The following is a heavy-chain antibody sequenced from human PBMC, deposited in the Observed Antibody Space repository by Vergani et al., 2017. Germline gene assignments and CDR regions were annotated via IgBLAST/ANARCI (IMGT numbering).Heavy chain of an antibody. CDR3: AKDLEAIFGVVIGDY. CDR2: ISGSGGST. D-gene: IGHD3-3*01. CDR1: GFTFSSYD. V-gene: IGHV3-23*01. J-gene: IGHJ4*02. Sequence: EVQLLESGGGLVQPGGSLRLSCAASGFTFSSYDMSWVRQAPGKGLEWVSAISGSGGSTHYADSVKGRFTISRDNSKNTLYLQMNSLRAEDTAVYYCAKDLEAIFGVVIGDYWGQGTLVTVSS.